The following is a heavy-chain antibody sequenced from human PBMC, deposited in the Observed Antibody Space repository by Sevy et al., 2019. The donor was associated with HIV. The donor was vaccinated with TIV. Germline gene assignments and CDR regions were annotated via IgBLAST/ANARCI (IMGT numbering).Heavy chain of an antibody. Sequence: ASVKVSCKTSGYTFSNYGINWVRQAPGQGLEWMGGISAYNGVTEYAQKFQGRVTMTTDTSTSTAFMELRSLKSDDTAMYYCARGYQWELTFFDSWGQGTLVTVSS. V-gene: IGHV1-18*04. D-gene: IGHD1-26*01. J-gene: IGHJ4*02. CDR2: ISAYNGVT. CDR3: ARGYQWELTFFDS. CDR1: GYTFSNYG.